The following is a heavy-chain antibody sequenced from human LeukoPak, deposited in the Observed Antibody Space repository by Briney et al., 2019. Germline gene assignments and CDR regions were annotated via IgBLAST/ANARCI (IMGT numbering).Heavy chain of an antibody. D-gene: IGHD6-13*01. CDR3: ARERYSSSWYEVDYYYGMDV. Sequence: GGSLRLSCVPSGFTFSSYSMNWVRQAPGKGMEWVSSISSSSSYIYYAHSVKGQFTISRDNAKNSLYLQMNSLRAEDTAVYYCARERYSSSWYEVDYYYGMDVWGKGTTVTVSS. CDR1: GFTFSSYS. J-gene: IGHJ6*04. CDR2: ISSSSSYI. V-gene: IGHV3-21*01.